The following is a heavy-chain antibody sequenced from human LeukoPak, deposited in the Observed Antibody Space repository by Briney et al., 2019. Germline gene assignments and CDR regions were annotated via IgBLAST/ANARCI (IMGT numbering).Heavy chain of an antibody. CDR1: GYTFSSVD. V-gene: IGHV1-8*01. D-gene: IGHD6-13*01. J-gene: IGHJ4*02. CDR3: ARGIAAGVDF. Sequence: DSVKVSCKASGYTFSSVDVNWRRQAPGQGLEWMGWMSPNSGNTGYAQNFQGRVTMTRDASISTAYMELSSLTSEDTAVYYCARGIAAGVDFWGQGTLITVSS. CDR2: MSPNSGNT.